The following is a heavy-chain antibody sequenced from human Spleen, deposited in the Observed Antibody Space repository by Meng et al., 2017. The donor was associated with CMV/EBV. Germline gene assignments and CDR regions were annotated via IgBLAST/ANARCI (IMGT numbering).Heavy chain of an antibody. J-gene: IGHJ4*02. CDR2: ITPSGGKT. CDR3: ARGRGQWLVFDY. CDR1: GYTFTGHF. Sequence: ASVKVSCKASGYTFTGHFMHWVRQAPGQGLEWMGIITPSGGKTRFAQKFQGRVTMTSDTSTSTVYMELSSLRSEDTAVYYCARGRGQWLVFDYWGQGTLVTVSS. D-gene: IGHD6-19*01. V-gene: IGHV1-46*01.